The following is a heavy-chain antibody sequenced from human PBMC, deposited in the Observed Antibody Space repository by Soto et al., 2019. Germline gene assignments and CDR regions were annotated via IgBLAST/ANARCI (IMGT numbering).Heavy chain of an antibody. D-gene: IGHD2-2*01. CDR3: ARGVSRVCSSTSCRYKNAFDI. J-gene: IGHJ3*02. CDR1: GGSISSGGYY. CDR2: IYYSGST. V-gene: IGHV4-31*03. Sequence: QVQLQESGPGLVKPSQTLSLTCTVSGGSISSGGYYWSWIRQHPGKGLEWIGYIYYSGSTYYNPSLKSRVTISVDTSKNQFSLKLSSVTAADTAVYYCARGVSRVCSSTSCRYKNAFDIWGQGTMVTVSS.